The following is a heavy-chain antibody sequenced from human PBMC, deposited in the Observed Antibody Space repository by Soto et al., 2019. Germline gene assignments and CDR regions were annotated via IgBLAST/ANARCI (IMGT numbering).Heavy chain of an antibody. J-gene: IGHJ6*02. V-gene: IGHV1-2*04. CDR1: GYTFTGYY. CDR2: INPNSGGT. CDR3: ARDPTDYYYAMDV. Sequence: ASVKVSCKASGYTFTGYYMHWVRQAPGQGLEWMGWINPNSGGTNYAQKFQGWVTMTRDTSISTAYMELSRLRSDDTAVYYCARDPTDYYYAMDVWGQGTTVTVS.